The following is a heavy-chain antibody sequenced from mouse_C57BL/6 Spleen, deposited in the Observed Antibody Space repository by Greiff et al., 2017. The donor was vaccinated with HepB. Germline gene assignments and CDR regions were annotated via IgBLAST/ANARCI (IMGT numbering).Heavy chain of an antibody. V-gene: IGHV5-16*01. CDR1: GFTFSDYY. CDR2: INYDGSST. CDR3: ARDRGTTVVEGWYFDV. J-gene: IGHJ1*03. Sequence: EVQVVESEGGLVQPGSSMKLSCTASGFTFSDYYMAWVRQVPEKGLEWVANINYDGSSTYYLDSLKSRFIISRDNAKNILYLQMSSLKSEDTATYYCARDRGTTVVEGWYFDVWGTGTTVTVSS. D-gene: IGHD1-1*01.